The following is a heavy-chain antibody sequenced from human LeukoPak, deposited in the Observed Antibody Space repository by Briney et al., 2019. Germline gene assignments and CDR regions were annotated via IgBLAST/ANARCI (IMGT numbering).Heavy chain of an antibody. CDR1: GISFRSYG. D-gene: IGHD3-9*01. J-gene: IGHJ4*02. Sequence: SGGSLRLSCAASGISFRSYGMHWVRQAPGKGLEWVTFIWYDASNKYYAESVKGRLTISRDNSRNTVFLQMNSLRAEDTAIYYCATDISTHYFGSWGQGTLVTVSS. V-gene: IGHV3-30*02. CDR2: IWYDASNK. CDR3: ATDISTHYFGS.